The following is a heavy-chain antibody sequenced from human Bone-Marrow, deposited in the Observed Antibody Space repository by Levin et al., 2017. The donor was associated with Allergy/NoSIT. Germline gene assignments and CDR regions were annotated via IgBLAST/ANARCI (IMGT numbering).Heavy chain of an antibody. CDR2: INPNSGGT. Sequence: ASVKVSCKASGYTFTGYYMHWVRQAPGQGLEWMGRINPNSGGTNYAQKFQGRVTMTRDTSISTAYMELSRLRSDDTAVYYCARWPVSDYGDSIDYWGQGTLVTVSS. J-gene: IGHJ4*02. V-gene: IGHV1-2*06. CDR3: ARWPVSDYGDSIDY. CDR1: GYTFTGYY. D-gene: IGHD4-17*01.